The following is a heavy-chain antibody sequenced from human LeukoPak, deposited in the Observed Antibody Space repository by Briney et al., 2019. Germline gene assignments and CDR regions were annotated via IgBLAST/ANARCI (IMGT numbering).Heavy chain of an antibody. CDR2: IYYSGST. V-gene: IGHV4-59*08. CDR1: GGSISSYY. J-gene: IGHJ4*02. D-gene: IGHD2-15*01. Sequence: SETLSLTCTVSGGSISSYYWSWIRQPPGKGLEWIGYIYYSGSTYYNPSLKSRVTISVDTSKNQFSLKLSSVTAADTAVYYCARQYCSGGSCYQKPFDYWGQGTLVTVSS. CDR3: ARQYCSGGSCYQKPFDY.